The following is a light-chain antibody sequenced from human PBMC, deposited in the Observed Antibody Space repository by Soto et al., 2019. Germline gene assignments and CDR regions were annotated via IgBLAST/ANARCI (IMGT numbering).Light chain of an antibody. Sequence: QSPLTQPASVSGSPGQSITISCTGTSSDVGGYIYVSWYQQHPGKAPKLMIYDVSNRPSGVSNRFSGSKSGNTASLTISGLQAEDEADYYCSSYTSSSTYVVFGGGTQLTVL. J-gene: IGLJ2*01. CDR2: DVS. CDR3: SSYTSSSTYVV. V-gene: IGLV2-14*01. CDR1: SSDVGGYIY.